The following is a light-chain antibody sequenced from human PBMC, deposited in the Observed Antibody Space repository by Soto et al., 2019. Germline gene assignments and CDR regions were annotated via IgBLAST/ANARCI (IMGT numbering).Light chain of an antibody. Sequence: EVVLTQSPGTLSLSPGERATLSCRASQSIINSYLAWYQQKPGRAPRLLIYGASSRATGIPDRFSGSGSGTDFTLTISSLQAEDVAVYYCQQYYSTPFPLTFGGGTKVDIK. J-gene: IGKJ4*01. CDR3: QQYYSTPFPLT. CDR1: QSIINSY. V-gene: IGKV3-20*01. CDR2: GAS.